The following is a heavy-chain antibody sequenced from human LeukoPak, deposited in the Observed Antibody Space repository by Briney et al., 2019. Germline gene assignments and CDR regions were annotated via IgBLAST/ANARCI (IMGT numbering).Heavy chain of an antibody. CDR2: ISSSSSTI. J-gene: IGHJ5*02. D-gene: IGHD3-3*01. Sequence: GGSLRLSCAASGFTFSSYSMNWVRQAPGKGLEWVSYISSSSSTIYYADSVKGRFTISRDNAKNSLYLQMNSLRAEDTAVYYCARDPTVHYDFWSGYGYWFDPWGQGTLVTVSS. CDR3: ARDPTVHYDFWSGYGYWFDP. CDR1: GFTFSSYS. V-gene: IGHV3-48*01.